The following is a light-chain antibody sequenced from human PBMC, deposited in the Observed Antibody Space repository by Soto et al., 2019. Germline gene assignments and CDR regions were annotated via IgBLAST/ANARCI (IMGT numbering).Light chain of an antibody. V-gene: IGKV3D-20*01. CDR1: QSVSSSY. CDR2: DAS. CDR3: QQYVSSPT. Sequence: EIVLTQSPATLSLSPGERATLSCGASQSVSSSYLAWYQQKPGLAPRPLIYDASYRATGIPDRFSGSGSGTDFTLTISRLEPEDFAVYYCQQYVSSPTFGQGTRLEIK. J-gene: IGKJ5*01.